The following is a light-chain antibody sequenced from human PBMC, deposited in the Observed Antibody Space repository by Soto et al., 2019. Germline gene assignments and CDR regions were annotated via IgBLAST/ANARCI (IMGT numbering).Light chain of an antibody. CDR3: QQYYTTPVT. CDR2: WAS. CDR1: QSVLYSPNNKNY. J-gene: IGKJ1*01. V-gene: IGKV4-1*01. Sequence: DIVMTQSPDSLAVSLGERATINCKSSQSVLYSPNNKNYLAWYQQKPGQPPKLLIYWASARESGVPDRFSASGSGTDFTLTISSLQAEDVAIYYCQQYYTTPVTFGQGTKVE.